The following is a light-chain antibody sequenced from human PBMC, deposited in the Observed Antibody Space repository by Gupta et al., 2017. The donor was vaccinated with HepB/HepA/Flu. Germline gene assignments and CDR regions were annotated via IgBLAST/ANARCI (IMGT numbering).Light chain of an antibody. Sequence: QSVLTQPPSVSGTPGQRVTMSCSGSSSNIGSSYVYWYQQFPGTAPKLLIYRNDQRPSGVPDRFSGSKSGTSASLAIRGLRSEDEADYYCATWDVSLSGPVFGGGTKLTVL. J-gene: IGLJ2*01. V-gene: IGLV1-47*01. CDR3: ATWDVSLSGPV. CDR1: SSNIGSSY. CDR2: RND.